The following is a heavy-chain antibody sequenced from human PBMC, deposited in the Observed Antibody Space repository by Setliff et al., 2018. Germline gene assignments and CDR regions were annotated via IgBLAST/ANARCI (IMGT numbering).Heavy chain of an antibody. D-gene: IGHD4-4*01. CDR1: GGSVSPYF. Sequence: SETLSLTCTVSGGSVSPYFWSWIRQPPGKGLEWMVEINHSGSTNYNPSLKGRVTISVDTSKNQVVLTMANMDPVDTATYYCAHRPADFSAYYFDYWGQGILVTVSS. J-gene: IGHJ4*02. CDR3: AHRPADFSAYYFDY. V-gene: IGHV4-34*06. CDR2: INHSGST.